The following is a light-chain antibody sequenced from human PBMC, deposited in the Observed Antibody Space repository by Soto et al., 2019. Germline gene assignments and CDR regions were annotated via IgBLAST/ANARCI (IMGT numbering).Light chain of an antibody. V-gene: IGKV1-39*01. Sequence: DIQMTQTPSSLSASVGDRVTITCRASQSISGYLNWYQQKPGKAPNLLIYAASSLQSGVPSRFSGSGSGTDFTLTINSLHPEDFATYYCQQYNSYPWTFGQGTKVDIK. CDR3: QQYNSYPWT. J-gene: IGKJ1*01. CDR2: AAS. CDR1: QSISGY.